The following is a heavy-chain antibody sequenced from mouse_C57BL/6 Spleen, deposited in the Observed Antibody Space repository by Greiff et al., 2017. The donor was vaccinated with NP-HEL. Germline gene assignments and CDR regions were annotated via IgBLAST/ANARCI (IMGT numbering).Heavy chain of an antibody. J-gene: IGHJ4*01. CDR3: AKVSNYDAMDY. D-gene: IGHD2-5*01. CDR1: GYTFTDYY. V-gene: IGHV1-26*01. Sequence: VQLQQSGPELVKPGASVKISCKASGYTFTDYYMNWVKQSHGKSLEWIGDINPNNGGTSYNQKFKGKATLTVDKSSSTAYLELRSLTSEDSAVYYCAKVSNYDAMDYWGQGTSVTVSS. CDR2: INPNNGGT.